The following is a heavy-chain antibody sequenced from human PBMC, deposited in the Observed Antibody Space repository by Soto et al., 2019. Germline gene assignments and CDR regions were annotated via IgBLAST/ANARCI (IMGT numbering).Heavy chain of an antibody. J-gene: IGHJ6*02. CDR3: TTQNCSGGSCYSGYYYYGLDV. V-gene: IGHV3-15*07. D-gene: IGHD2-15*01. CDR2: IKSKTDGGTA. CDR1: GFTFSNAW. Sequence: EVQLVEPGGGLVKPGGSLRLSCAASGFTFSNAWMNWVRQAPGKGLEWVGRIKSKTDGGTADYAAPVKGRFTISRDDSKNTLYLQMDSLITEDTAVYYCTTQNCSGGSCYSGYYYYGLDVWGQGTTVSVSS.